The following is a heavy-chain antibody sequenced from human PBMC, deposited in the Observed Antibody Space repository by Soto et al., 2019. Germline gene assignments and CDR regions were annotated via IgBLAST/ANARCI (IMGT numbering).Heavy chain of an antibody. J-gene: IGHJ5*02. V-gene: IGHV4-4*07. CDR3: VRDGTKTLRDWFDP. CDR1: GASISGFY. D-gene: IGHD3-16*01. CDR2: IYATGTT. Sequence: AETLSLTCTVSGASISGFYWSWIRKSAGKGREWIGRIYATGTTDYNPSLRSRVMMSVDKSKKQFSLKLRSVTAADTAVYYCVRDGTKTLRDWFDPWSQG.